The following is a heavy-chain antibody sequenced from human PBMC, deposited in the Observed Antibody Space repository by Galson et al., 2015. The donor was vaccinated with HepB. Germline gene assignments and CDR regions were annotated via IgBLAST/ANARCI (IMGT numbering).Heavy chain of an antibody. CDR1: GFIVSNNY. CDR2: IYTGGTR. J-gene: IGHJ4*02. Sequence: SLRLSCAASGFIVSNNYMSWVRQAPGKGLEWVSLIYTGGTREYADSVKGRFTISRDNSKNTLYLQMNSLRAEDTALYYCASSSVVATAWYWGQGTLVTVSS. D-gene: IGHD2-21*02. V-gene: IGHV3-53*01. CDR3: ASSSVVATAWY.